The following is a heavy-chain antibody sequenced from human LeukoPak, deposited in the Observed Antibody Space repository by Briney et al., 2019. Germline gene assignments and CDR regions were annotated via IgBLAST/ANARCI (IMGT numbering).Heavy chain of an antibody. CDR3: ARLMIVVASAFDI. D-gene: IGHD3-22*01. Sequence: GESLKISCKGSGYSFTSYWVGWVRQMPGKGLEWMGIIYPGDSDTRYSPSFQGQVPISADKSISTAYLQWRSLKASDTAMYYCARLMIVVASAFDIWGQGTMVTVSS. J-gene: IGHJ3*02. V-gene: IGHV5-51*01. CDR2: IYPGDSDT. CDR1: GYSFTSYW.